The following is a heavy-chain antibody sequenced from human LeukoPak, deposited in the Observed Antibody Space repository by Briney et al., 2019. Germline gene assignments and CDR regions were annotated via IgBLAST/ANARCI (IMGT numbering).Heavy chain of an antibody. CDR2: IYYSGST. D-gene: IGHD3-22*01. CDR1: GGSISSGDYY. Sequence: SSQTLSLTCTVSGGSISSGDYYWSWIRQPPGKGLEWIGYIYYSGSTYYNPSLKSRVTISVDTSKNQFSLKLSPVTAADTAVYYCATSPYYYDSSGYRYYFDYWGQGTLVTVSS. CDR3: ATSPYYYDSSGYRYYFDY. V-gene: IGHV4-30-4*01. J-gene: IGHJ4*02.